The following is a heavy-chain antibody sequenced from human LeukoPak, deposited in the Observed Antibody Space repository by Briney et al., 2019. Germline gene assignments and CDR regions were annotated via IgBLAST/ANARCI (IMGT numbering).Heavy chain of an antibody. Sequence: PGGSLRLSCAASGFSFSDNYMSWIRQAPGKGLEWVSYISNSGSYTNYPDSVKGRFTISRDNSKNTLYLQVDSLRAEDTAMYYCARNILFAFDIWGQGTMVTVSS. V-gene: IGHV3-11*03. J-gene: IGHJ3*02. CDR1: GFSFSDNY. CDR2: ISNSGSYT. CDR3: ARNILFAFDI.